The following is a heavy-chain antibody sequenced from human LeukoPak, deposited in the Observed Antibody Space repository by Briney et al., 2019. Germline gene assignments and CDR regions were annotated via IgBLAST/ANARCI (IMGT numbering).Heavy chain of an antibody. CDR1: GLSFSNYG. CDR3: VRGAPFDY. V-gene: IGHV3-74*01. Sequence: PGGSLRLSCVASGLSFSNYGIHWVRQAPGKGLVWVSRINSDGTSTSYADSVKGRFTISRDNAKNMLYLEMNSLRVDDTSVYYCVRGAPFDYWGQGTLVTVSS. CDR2: INSDGTST. J-gene: IGHJ4*02. D-gene: IGHD1-26*01.